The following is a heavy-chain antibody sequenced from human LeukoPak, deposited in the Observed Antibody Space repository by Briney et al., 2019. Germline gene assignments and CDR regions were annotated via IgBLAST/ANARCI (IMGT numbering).Heavy chain of an antibody. CDR3: TTELMVRGVISGFDY. CDR2: IKSKTDGGTT. Sequence: GGSLRLSCAASGFTFSNAWMSWVRQAPGKGLEWVGRIKSKTDGGTTDYAAPVKGRFTISRDDSKNTLYLQMNSPKTEDTAVYYCTTELMVRGVISGFDYWGQGTLVTVSS. V-gene: IGHV3-15*01. D-gene: IGHD3-10*01. CDR1: GFTFSNAW. J-gene: IGHJ4*02.